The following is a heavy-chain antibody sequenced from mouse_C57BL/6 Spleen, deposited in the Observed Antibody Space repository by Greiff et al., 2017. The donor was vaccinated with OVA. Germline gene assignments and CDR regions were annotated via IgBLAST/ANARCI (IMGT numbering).Heavy chain of an antibody. Sequence: VQLQQPGAELVRPGSSVKLSCKASGYTFTSSWMDWVKQRPGQGLEWIGNIYPSDSETHYNQKFKDKATLTVDKSSSTAYMQLSSLTSEDSAVYYCARRRGYDVGFAYWGQGTLVTVSA. CDR3: ARRRGYDVGFAY. D-gene: IGHD2-2*01. CDR2: IYPSDSET. V-gene: IGHV1-61*01. J-gene: IGHJ3*01. CDR1: GYTFTSSW.